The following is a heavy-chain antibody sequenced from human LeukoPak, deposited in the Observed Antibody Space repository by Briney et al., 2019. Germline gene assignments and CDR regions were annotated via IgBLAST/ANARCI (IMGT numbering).Heavy chain of an antibody. CDR2: ISAYNGNT. J-gene: IGHJ4*02. V-gene: IGHV1-18*01. CDR3: ARGRTRTYYYDSSGYNY. D-gene: IGHD3-22*01. CDR1: GYTFTSYG. Sequence: ASVTVSCKASGYTFTSYGISWVRQAPGQGLEWMGWISAYNGNTNYAQKLQGRVTMTTDTSTSTAYMELRSLRSDDTAVYYRARGRTRTYYYDSSGYNYWGQGTLVTVSS.